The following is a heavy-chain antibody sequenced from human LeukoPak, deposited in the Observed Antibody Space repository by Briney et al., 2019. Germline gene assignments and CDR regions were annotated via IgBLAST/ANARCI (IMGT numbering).Heavy chain of an antibody. CDR3: ARSAVAGTFDY. CDR1: GFTFSSYA. J-gene: IGHJ4*02. CDR2: ISSSSSTI. Sequence: GGSLRLSCAAFGFTFSSYAMSWVRQAPGKGLEWVSYISSSSSTIYYADSVKGRFTISRDNAKNSLYLQMNSLRAEDTAVYYCARSAVAGTFDYWGQGTLVTVSS. V-gene: IGHV3-48*01. D-gene: IGHD6-19*01.